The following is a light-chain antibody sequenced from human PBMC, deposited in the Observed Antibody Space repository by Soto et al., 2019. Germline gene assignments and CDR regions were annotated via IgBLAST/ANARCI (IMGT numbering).Light chain of an antibody. CDR1: QSFRGL. V-gene: IGKV3-11*01. CDR3: QQRHMWPIT. CDR2: DAY. Sequence: EIVLTQSTATLSLSPGERATLWCRASQSFRGLLAWYQQKPGQAPRLLIYDAYNRASGIPPRFSGSGSGTDFTLTISSLEPEDSAVYYCQQRHMWPITFGQGTRLEIK. J-gene: IGKJ5*01.